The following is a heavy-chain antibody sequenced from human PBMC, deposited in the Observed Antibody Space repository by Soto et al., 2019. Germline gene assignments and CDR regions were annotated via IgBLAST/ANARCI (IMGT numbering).Heavy chain of an antibody. D-gene: IGHD1-1*01. CDR2: IIPILGIA. J-gene: IGHJ6*03. CDR1: GGTFSSYT. CDR3: ARVLRESTTGTTGQSFYYYYYMDV. Sequence: ASVKVSCKASGGTFSSYTISWVRQAPGQGLEWMGRIIPILGIANYAQKFQGRVTITADKSTSTAYMELSSLRSEDTAVYYCARVLRESTTGTTGQSFYYYYYMDVWGKGTTVTVSS. V-gene: IGHV1-69*02.